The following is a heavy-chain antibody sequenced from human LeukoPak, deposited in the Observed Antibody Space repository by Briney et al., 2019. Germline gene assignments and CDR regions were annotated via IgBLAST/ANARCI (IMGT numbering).Heavy chain of an antibody. CDR2: ISSSSSYI. CDR1: GFTSSSDS. J-gene: IGHJ3*02. Sequence: GGSLRLSSAASGFTSSSDSMNRVREAPGKGLEWVSSISSSSSYIYYADSVKGRFTISRDNAKNSLYLQMNSLRAEDTAVYYCARVYGSGSYGAAFDIWGQGTMVTVSS. D-gene: IGHD3-10*01. V-gene: IGHV3-21*01. CDR3: ARVYGSGSYGAAFDI.